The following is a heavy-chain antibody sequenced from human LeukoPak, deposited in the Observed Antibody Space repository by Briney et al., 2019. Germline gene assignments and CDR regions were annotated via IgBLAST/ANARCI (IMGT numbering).Heavy chain of an antibody. CDR2: ISAYNGNT. J-gene: IGHJ3*02. V-gene: IGHV1-18*01. Sequence: ASVKVSCKASGYTFTSYGISWVRQAPGQGLEWMGWISAYNGNTDYAQKLQGRVTMTTDTSTSTAYMELRSLRSDDTAVYYCAYSSSWADAFDIWGQGTMVTVSS. CDR3: AYSSSWADAFDI. D-gene: IGHD6-13*01. CDR1: GYTFTSYG.